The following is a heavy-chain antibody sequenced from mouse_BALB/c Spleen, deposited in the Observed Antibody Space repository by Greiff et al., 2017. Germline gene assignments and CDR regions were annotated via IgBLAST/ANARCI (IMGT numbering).Heavy chain of an antibody. D-gene: IGHD2-3*01. V-gene: IGHV5-9-4*01. CDR3: ARDGYSAWFAY. CDR1: GFTFSSYA. J-gene: IGHJ3*01. Sequence: EVHLVESGGGLVKPGGSLKLSCAASGFTFSSYAMSWVRQSPEKRLEWVAEISSGGSYTYYPDTVTGRFTISRDNAKNTLYLEMSSLRSEDTAMYYCARDGYSAWFAYWGQGTLVTVSA. CDR2: ISSGGSYT.